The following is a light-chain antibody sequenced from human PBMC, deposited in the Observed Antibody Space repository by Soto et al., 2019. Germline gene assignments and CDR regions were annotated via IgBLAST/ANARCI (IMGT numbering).Light chain of an antibody. Sequence: EIVLTLSPGTLSLTPGERATLSCRASQSVSSNYLAWYQQKPGQAPRLLISGASSRATGIPDRFSGSGSGTDFTLTISRLEPEDFAVYYCQQYHNSPLTFGQGSKADI. CDR2: GAS. V-gene: IGKV3-20*01. J-gene: IGKJ1*01. CDR3: QQYHNSPLT. CDR1: QSVSSNY.